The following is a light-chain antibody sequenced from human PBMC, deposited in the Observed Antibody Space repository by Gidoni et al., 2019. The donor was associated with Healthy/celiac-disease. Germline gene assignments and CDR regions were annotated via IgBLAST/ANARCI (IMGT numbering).Light chain of an antibody. V-gene: IGKV3-20*01. CDR1: QSVSSSY. J-gene: IGKJ1*01. CDR2: GAS. CDR3: QQYGSSPQT. Sequence: IVITQSPGTLSLSPGERATPSCRASQSVSSSYLAGYQQKPGQAPRLLIYGASSRATGIPDRFSGSGSGTDFTLTISRLEPEDFAVYYCQQYGSSPQTFGQGTKVEIK.